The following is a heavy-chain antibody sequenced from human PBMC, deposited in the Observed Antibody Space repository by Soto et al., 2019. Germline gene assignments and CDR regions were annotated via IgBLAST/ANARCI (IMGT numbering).Heavy chain of an antibody. CDR1: GGTFSSYA. CDR3: ARDYGDYVRDYYYYGMDV. D-gene: IGHD4-17*01. Sequence: QVQLVQSGAEVKKPGSSVKVSCKASGGTFSSYAISWVRQAPGQGLEWMGGIIPIFGTANYAQKFQGRFTMTADESPSPAYRELTSLRSEDTAVYDCARDYGDYVRDYYYYGMDVWGQANKVTASS. CDR2: IIPIFGTA. J-gene: IGHJ6*02. V-gene: IGHV1-69*01.